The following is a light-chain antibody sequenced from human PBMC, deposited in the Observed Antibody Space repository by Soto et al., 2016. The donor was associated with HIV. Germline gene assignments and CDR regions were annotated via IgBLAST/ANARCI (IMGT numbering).Light chain of an antibody. Sequence: SYELTQPPSVSVSPGQTASITCSVDKLGDKYVSWYKQKPGQSPVLVIYEDNKRPSGIPERFSGSNSGNTATLTISGTQALDEADYYCQAWDSNTCFFGTGTKVTAL. J-gene: IGLJ1*01. CDR3: QAWDSNTCF. CDR1: KLGDKY. CDR2: EDN. V-gene: IGLV3-1*01.